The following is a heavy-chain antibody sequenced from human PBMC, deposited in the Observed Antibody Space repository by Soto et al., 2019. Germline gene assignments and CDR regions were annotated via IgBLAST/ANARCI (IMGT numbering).Heavy chain of an antibody. J-gene: IGHJ5*02. CDR3: ARLSAAWFDP. CDR1: VGSVSSGSYY. V-gene: IGHV4-61*01. Sequence: QVQLQESGPGLVKPSETLSLTCTVSVGSVSSGSYYWGWIRQPPGKGLEWIGYIYHSGSTNYNPSLNSRVTISVDTSKNQFSLSLTSVTAADTAVYYCARLSAAWFDPWGQGTLVTVAS. CDR2: IYHSGST. D-gene: IGHD6-19*01.